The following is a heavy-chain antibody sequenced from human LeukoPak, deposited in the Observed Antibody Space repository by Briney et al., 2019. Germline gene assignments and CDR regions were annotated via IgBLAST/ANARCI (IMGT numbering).Heavy chain of an antibody. CDR1: GGSIGSHY. Sequence: SETLSLTCTVSGGSIGSHYWTWIRQTPGKGLEWIGYVYDIGSTKYNPSLKSRVTISVDTSQNKFSLRLNYVTAADTAVYYCVADPINFDFWGQGTLVTVSS. CDR2: VYDIGST. V-gene: IGHV4-59*11. J-gene: IGHJ4*02. CDR3: VADPINFDF.